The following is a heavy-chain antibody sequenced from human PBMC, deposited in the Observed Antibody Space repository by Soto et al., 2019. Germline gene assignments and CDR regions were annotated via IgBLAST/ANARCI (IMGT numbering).Heavy chain of an antibody. Sequence: QVQVVESGGGVVQPGRSLRLSCAASGFTFSRYAIHWVRQAPGQGLEWVAVISRDGSNKYYVDSVKGRFTISRDNSKNTLYLQMNSLRDEDTAVYYCARSRNSAVADSFDFWGQGTLGTVSS. J-gene: IGHJ4*02. D-gene: IGHD3-10*01. V-gene: IGHV3-30*04. CDR3: ARSRNSAVADSFDF. CDR2: ISRDGSNK. CDR1: GFTFSRYA.